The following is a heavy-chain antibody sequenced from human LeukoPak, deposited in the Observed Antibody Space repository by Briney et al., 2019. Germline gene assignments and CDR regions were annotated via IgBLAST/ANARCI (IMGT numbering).Heavy chain of an antibody. V-gene: IGHV3-21*01. J-gene: IGHJ4*02. CDR2: ISGDSTYI. Sequence: PGGSLRLSCAASGFTFITYSLIWVRQAPGKGLEWVSSISGDSTYIFYADSVKGRFTISRDNAKNSLFLQMSSLRAEDTAVYYCAKVPQPDYYFDYWGQGSLVTVSS. CDR3: AKVPQPDYYFDY. CDR1: GFTFITYS.